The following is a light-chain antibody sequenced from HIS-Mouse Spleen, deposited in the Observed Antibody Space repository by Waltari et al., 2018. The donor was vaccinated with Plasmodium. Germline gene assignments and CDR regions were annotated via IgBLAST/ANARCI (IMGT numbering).Light chain of an antibody. CDR3: CSYAGSSTWV. CDR1: SRDVGSYNL. J-gene: IGLJ3*02. CDR2: EGS. Sequence: QSALTQPASVSGSPGPSITISCTGTSRDVGSYNLVSWYQQHPGQAPKLLIYEGSKRPSGVYNRFSVSKSGNTVSLTISGRQAEDEADYYCCSYAGSSTWVFGGGTKRTGL. V-gene: IGLV2-23*01.